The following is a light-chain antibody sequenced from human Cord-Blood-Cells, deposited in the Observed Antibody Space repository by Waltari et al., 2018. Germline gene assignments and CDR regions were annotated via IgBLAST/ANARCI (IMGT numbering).Light chain of an antibody. V-gene: IGKV3-20*01. CDR3: QQYGSSPRIT. Sequence: EIVLRQSPGTLPLSPGERATLTCRASESVSSSYLAWYQDKPGQATRLLIYGASSSATGIPDRFSGSGSGTDFTLTISRLEPEDVAVYYCQQYGSSPRITFGPGTKVDIK. J-gene: IGKJ3*01. CDR1: ESVSSSY. CDR2: GAS.